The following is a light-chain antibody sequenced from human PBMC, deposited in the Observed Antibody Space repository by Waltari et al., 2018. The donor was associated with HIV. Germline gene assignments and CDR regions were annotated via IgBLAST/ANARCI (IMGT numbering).Light chain of an antibody. J-gene: IGLJ1*01. CDR2: QDS. CDR3: QAWDITTGV. Sequence: SYELTQPPSVSVSAGQTASITCSGDKLGDKYASWYQQKPGQSPVVVVYQDSQRPSGTPDRFSGSNSGNTATLTISGTQAMDEADYYCQAWDITTGVFGTGTKVTVL. V-gene: IGLV3-1*01. CDR1: KLGDKY.